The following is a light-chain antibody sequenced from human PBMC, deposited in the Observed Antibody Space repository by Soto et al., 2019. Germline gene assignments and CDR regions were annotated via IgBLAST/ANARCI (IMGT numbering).Light chain of an antibody. J-gene: IGLJ2*01. CDR2: RNN. Sequence: QSVLTQPPSASGTPGQRVTMSCSGSSSNIGSNFVYWYQHLPGTAPKLLMYRNNQRPSGVPVRFSGSKSGTSASLAISGLRSEDEADYYCAAWDDSLNVVFGGGTKLTVL. CDR1: SSNIGSNF. CDR3: AAWDDSLNVV. V-gene: IGLV1-47*01.